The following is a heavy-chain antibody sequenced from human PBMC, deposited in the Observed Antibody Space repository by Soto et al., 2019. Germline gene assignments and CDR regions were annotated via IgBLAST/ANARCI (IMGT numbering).Heavy chain of an antibody. Sequence: EVQLLESGGGLVQPGGSLRLSCAASGFTFSTCAMSWVRQAPGKGLEWVSSIGGSGGRTYQADSVKGRFTISRDDSKNTLYIQKNSLRAEDTAVYFCAKDPSYYGGNLRGSYVDYWGQGTLVTVSS. CDR1: GFTFSTCA. CDR3: AKDPSYYGGNLRGSYVDY. D-gene: IGHD4-17*01. V-gene: IGHV3-23*01. CDR2: IGGSGGRT. J-gene: IGHJ4*02.